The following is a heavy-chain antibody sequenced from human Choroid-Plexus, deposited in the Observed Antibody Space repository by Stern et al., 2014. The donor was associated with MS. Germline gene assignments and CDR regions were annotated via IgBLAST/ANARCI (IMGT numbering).Heavy chain of an antibody. D-gene: IGHD2/OR15-2a*01. Sequence: QLVESGGGVVQPGRPLRLSCVASGFTFGSCAIHWVRQAPGKGLEWVGGVSHDGSYKYYADSVKGRFTISRDNSQNTLYMQMSSLRPEDTAVYYCAKDRQYLTYFFDHWGQGSLVTVSS. J-gene: IGHJ5*02. CDR1: GFTFGSCA. CDR3: AKDRQYLTYFFDH. CDR2: VSHDGSYK. V-gene: IGHV3-30*18.